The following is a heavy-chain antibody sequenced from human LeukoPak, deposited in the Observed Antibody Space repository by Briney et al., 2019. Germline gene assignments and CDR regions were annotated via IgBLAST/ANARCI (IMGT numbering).Heavy chain of an antibody. CDR1: GFTFSSYA. J-gene: IGHJ4*02. CDR3: ARDESFYGSGRYY. V-gene: IGHV3-53*01. Sequence: GGSLRLSCAASGFTFSSYAMSWVRQAPGKGLEWVSVIYSGGSTYYADSVKGRFTISRDNSKNTLYLQMNSLRAEDTAVYYCARDESFYGSGRYYWGQGTLVTVSS. CDR2: IYSGGST. D-gene: IGHD3-10*01.